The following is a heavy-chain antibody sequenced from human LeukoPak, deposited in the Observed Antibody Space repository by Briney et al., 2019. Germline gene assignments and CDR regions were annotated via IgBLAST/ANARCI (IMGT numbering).Heavy chain of an antibody. Sequence: ASVKVSCRVSGYSLSDLSIHWVRHVPGKGLEWMGGFEPEEGEHGETIYAQKFEGRLTLTEDTAADTAYMELSSLRSEDTAVYYCARDHPTGYYDSSGYPRWFDPWGQGTLVTVSS. J-gene: IGHJ5*02. CDR2: FEPEEGEHGET. CDR1: GYSLSDLS. V-gene: IGHV1-24*01. D-gene: IGHD3-22*01. CDR3: ARDHPTGYYDSSGYPRWFDP.